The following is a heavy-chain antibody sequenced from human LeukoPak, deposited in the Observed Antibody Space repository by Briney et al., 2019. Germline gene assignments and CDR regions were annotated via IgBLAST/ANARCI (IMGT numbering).Heavy chain of an antibody. Sequence: GGSLRLSCAASDFTFTNAWMNWVRQAPGKGLEWVGRIKSKIDGGTTEYAAPVKGRFTISRDDSKNALYLQMNSLKTEDTAVYYCATFKLGWELHWGQGTLVTVSS. CDR2: IKSKIDGGTT. V-gene: IGHV3-15*07. CDR1: DFTFTNAW. CDR3: ATFKLGWELH. D-gene: IGHD1-26*01. J-gene: IGHJ4*02.